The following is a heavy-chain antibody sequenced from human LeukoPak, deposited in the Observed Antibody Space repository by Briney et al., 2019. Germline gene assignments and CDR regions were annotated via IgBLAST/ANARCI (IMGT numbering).Heavy chain of an antibody. J-gene: IGHJ4*02. CDR2: IKHDGGEK. Sequence: GGSLTLSCAASGLTFSNYWMSWVRQAPGKGLEWVANIKHDGGEKYFVDSVKGRFTISRDNAKNSVYLEMNSLRVEDTAVYYCTRSGIYSSAWSDYWGQGTLVTVSS. D-gene: IGHD6-19*01. CDR3: TRSGIYSSAWSDY. V-gene: IGHV3-7*01. CDR1: GLTFSNYW.